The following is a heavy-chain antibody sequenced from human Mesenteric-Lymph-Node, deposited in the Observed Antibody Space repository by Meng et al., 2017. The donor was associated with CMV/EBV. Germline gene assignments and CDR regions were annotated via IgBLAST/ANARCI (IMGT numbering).Heavy chain of an antibody. D-gene: IGHD3-16*02. Sequence: KVSCKGLGYSFTRYWIGWVRQMPGKGLEWMGIIYPGDSDTRYSPSFQGQVIISADMSINITYLQWRTLRASDTAMYYCARHRDPLLSSPFDFWGRGTLVTVSS. J-gene: IGHJ4*02. CDR2: IYPGDSDT. CDR3: ARHRDPLLSSPFDF. CDR1: GYSFTRYW. V-gene: IGHV5-51*01.